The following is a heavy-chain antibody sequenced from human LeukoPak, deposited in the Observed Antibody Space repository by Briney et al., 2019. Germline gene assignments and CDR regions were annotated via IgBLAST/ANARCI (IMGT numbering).Heavy chain of an antibody. V-gene: IGHV4-59*11. D-gene: IGHD1-26*01. J-gene: IGHJ4*02. CDR1: GGSISSHY. Sequence: PSETLSLTCTVSGGSISSHYWSWIREPPGKGLEWIGHIYYSGSTNYNPSLKSRVTISVDTSKNQFSLKLSSVTAADTAVYYCARSQWEPTEYYFDYWGQGTLVTVSS. CDR2: IYYSGST. CDR3: ARSQWEPTEYYFDY.